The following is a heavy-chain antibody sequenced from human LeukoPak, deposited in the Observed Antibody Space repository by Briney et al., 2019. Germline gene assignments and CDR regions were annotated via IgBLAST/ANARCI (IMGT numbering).Heavy chain of an antibody. V-gene: IGHV4-4*07. CDR3: ARESGSYLYYYYYYYVDV. Sequence: SETLSLTCTVSGGSISSYYWSWIRQPAGKGLEWIGRIYTSGSTNYNPSLKSRVTMSVDTSKNQFSLKLSSVTAADTAVYYCARESGSYLYYYYYYYVDVWGKGTTVTVSS. CDR1: GGSISSYY. J-gene: IGHJ6*03. D-gene: IGHD1-26*01. CDR2: IYTSGST.